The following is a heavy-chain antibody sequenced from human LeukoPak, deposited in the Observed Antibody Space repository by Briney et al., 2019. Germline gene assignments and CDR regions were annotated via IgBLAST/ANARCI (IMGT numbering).Heavy chain of an antibody. CDR2: IYPGDSDT. J-gene: IGHJ4*02. CDR3: ARHTKYSSSSRVFDY. Sequence: GESLKISCKGSGYSFSSLWIGWVRQMPGKGLEWMGIIYPGDSDTRYSPSFQGQVTISADKSISTAHLQWSSLKASDTAMYYCARHTKYSSSSRVFDYWGQGTLVTVSS. CDR1: GYSFSSLW. D-gene: IGHD6-6*01. V-gene: IGHV5-51*01.